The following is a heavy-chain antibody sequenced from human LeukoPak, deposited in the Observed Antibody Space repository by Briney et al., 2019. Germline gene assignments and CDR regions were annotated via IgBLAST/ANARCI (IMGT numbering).Heavy chain of an antibody. CDR1: GGSVSSSSYY. J-gene: IGHJ6*02. Sequence: SETLSLTCTVSGGSVSSSSYYWGWIRQPPGKGLEWIGTIYYSGNTYYNPSLKSRATISVHTSKHQFSLTLSSVTAADTAIYYCARQEGASSTSFYGMDVWGQGTTVTVSS. V-gene: IGHV4-39*01. CDR2: IYYSGNT. D-gene: IGHD6-6*01. CDR3: ARQEGASSTSFYGMDV.